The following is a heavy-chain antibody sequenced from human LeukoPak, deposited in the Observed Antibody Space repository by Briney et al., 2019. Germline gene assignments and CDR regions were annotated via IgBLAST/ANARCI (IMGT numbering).Heavy chain of an antibody. CDR1: GGSFSGYY. CDR2: INHSGST. V-gene: IGHV4-34*01. D-gene: IGHD6-13*01. CDR3: ARHSFWYSYYFDY. J-gene: IGHJ4*02. Sequence: PSETLSLTCAAYGGSFSGYYWSWIRQPPGKGLEWIGEINHSGSTNYNPSLKSRVTISVDTSKNQFSLKLSSVTAADTAVYYCARHSFWYSYYFDYWGQGTLVTVSS.